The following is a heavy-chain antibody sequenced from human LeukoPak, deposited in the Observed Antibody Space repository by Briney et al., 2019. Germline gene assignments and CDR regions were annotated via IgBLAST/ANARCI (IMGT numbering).Heavy chain of an antibody. D-gene: IGHD5-12*01. CDR3: ARVLRGYSGTGGGAFDP. CDR1: GGSISSYY. Sequence: SETLSLTCTVSGGSISSYYWSWIRQPPGKGLEWIGYIYYSGSTNYNPSLKSRVTISVDTSKNQFSLKLSSVTAADTAVYYCARVLRGYSGTGGGAFDPWGQGTLVTVSS. V-gene: IGHV4-59*01. CDR2: IYYSGST. J-gene: IGHJ5*02.